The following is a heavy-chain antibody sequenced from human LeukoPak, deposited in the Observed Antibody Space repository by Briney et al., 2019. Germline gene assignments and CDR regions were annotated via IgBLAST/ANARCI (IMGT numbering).Heavy chain of an antibody. J-gene: IGHJ4*02. Sequence: SETLSLTCTVSGGSISSSSYYWGWIRQPPGKGLEWIGSIYYSGSTYYNPSLKSRVTISVDTSKNQFSLKLSSVTAADTAVYYCARSSGWRSEFDYWGQGTLVTVSS. D-gene: IGHD6-19*01. CDR2: IYYSGST. CDR1: GGSISSSSYY. V-gene: IGHV4-39*01. CDR3: ARSSGWRSEFDY.